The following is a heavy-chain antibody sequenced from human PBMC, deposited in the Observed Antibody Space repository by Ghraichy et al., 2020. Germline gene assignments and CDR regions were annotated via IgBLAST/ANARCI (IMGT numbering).Heavy chain of an antibody. J-gene: IGHJ6*02. V-gene: IGHV3-21*01. CDR1: GFTFSSYS. D-gene: IGHD1-20*01. CDR2: ISSSSSSI. Sequence: GGSPRLSCAASGFTFSSYSVTWVRQAPGKGLEWVSSISSSSSSIYYADSLKGRFTISRDNAKNSLYLQMNSLRAEDTAVYYCARNLYGITASYYYYGMDVWGQGTTVTVSS. CDR3: ARNLYGITASYYYYGMDV.